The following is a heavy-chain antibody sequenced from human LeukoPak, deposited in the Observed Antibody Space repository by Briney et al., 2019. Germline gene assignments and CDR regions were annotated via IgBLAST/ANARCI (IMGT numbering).Heavy chain of an antibody. CDR1: GFTFSSYG. J-gene: IGHJ4*02. Sequence: GGTLRLTCAASGFTFSSYGMCWVRQAPGKGLEWVSAISGSGGSTYYADSVKGRFTISRDNSKNTLYLQMNSLRAENTAVYYCARGPFYNILTGFRGRFLGFDSWGQGTLVTVSS. D-gene: IGHD3-9*01. CDR3: ARGPFYNILTGFRGRFLGFDS. V-gene: IGHV3-23*01. CDR2: ISGSGGST.